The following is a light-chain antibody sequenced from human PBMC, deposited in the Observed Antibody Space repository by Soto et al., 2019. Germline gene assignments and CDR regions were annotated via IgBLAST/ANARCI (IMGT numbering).Light chain of an antibody. CDR1: SSDVGGYNY. CDR2: DVS. CDR3: SSYTSSSTYV. Sequence: QSVLTQPASVSGSPGQSITISCTGTSSDVGGYNYVSWYQQHPSKAPKLMIYDVSNRPSGVSNRFSGSKSGNTASLTISGLQAEDESDYYCSSYTSSSTYVFGTWTKDTDL. V-gene: IGLV2-14*01. J-gene: IGLJ1*01.